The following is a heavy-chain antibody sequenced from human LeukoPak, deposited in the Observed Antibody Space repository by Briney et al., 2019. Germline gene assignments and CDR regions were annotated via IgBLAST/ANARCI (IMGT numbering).Heavy chain of an antibody. CDR2: ISAYNGNT. J-gene: IGHJ5*02. Sequence: ASVKVSCKASGYTFTSYGISWVRQAPGQGLEWMGWISAYNGNTNYAQKLQGRVTMTTGTSTSTAYMELRSLRSDDTAVYCCARDLFYYDSSGYHETNNWFDPWGQGTLVTVSS. CDR3: ARDLFYYDSSGYHETNNWFDP. D-gene: IGHD3-22*01. CDR1: GYTFTSYG. V-gene: IGHV1-18*01.